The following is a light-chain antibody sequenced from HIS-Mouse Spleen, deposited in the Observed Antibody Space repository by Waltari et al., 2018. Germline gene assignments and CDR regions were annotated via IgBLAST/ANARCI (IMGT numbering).Light chain of an antibody. CDR2: DVS. CDR1: SSDVGGYNY. Sequence: QSALTQPRSVSGSPGQSVTISCTGTSSDVGGYNYVSWYQQHPGKAPRLRIYDVSRRPSGVPDRFSGSKSGNTASLTISGLQAEDEADYYCCSSAGSYTFVFGGGTKLTVL. V-gene: IGLV2-11*01. J-gene: IGLJ2*01. CDR3: CSSAGSYTFV.